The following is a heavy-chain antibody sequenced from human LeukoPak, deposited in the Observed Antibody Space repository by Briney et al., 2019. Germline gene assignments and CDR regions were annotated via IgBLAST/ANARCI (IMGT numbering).Heavy chain of an antibody. J-gene: IGHJ6*02. CDR1: GGPFSDYY. CDR3: ASRMYYYYGMDV. CDR2: IDHREST. V-gene: IGHV4-34*01. Sequence: PSETLSLTCAVYGGPFSDYYWSWIRQPPGKGLEWIGEIDHRESTTYNPSLKSRVTISVDTSKNQFSLKLNSVTAADTAVYYCASRMYYYYGMDVWGQGTTVIVSS.